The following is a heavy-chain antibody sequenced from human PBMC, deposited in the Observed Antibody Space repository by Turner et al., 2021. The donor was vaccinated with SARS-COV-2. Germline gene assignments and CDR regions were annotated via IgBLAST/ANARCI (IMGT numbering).Heavy chain of an antibody. CDR2: INHSGYT. V-gene: IGHV4-34*02. CDR3: ARVDIVSTNCFDP. CDR1: GGSLSGYY. D-gene: IGHD5-12*01. J-gene: IGHJ5*02. Sequence: QLQLQQWGAGALKPSSTLSLTCAGSGGSLSGYYWSWIRQPAGKGLEWMGEINHSGYTNYNPSLKSRVTISVDTSKNQIALKLNAVTAAETALYYCARVDIVSTNCFDPWGQGTLVTVSS.